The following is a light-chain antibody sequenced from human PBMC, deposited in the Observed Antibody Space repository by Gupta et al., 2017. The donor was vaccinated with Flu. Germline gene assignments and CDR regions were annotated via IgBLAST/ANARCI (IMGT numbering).Light chain of an antibody. Sequence: SCSGDKLGDKFASWYQQKSGQSPVLVMYQDSKRPSGISERYSGSNSGNTATLTISETQATDEGDYYCQAWDSTTVIFGGGTRLTV. CDR2: QDS. CDR1: KLGDKF. CDR3: QAWDSTTVI. V-gene: IGLV3-1*01. J-gene: IGLJ2*01.